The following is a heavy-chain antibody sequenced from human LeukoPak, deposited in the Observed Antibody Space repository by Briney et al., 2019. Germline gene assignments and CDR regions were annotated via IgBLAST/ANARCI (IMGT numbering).Heavy chain of an antibody. CDR2: INPNSGGT. J-gene: IGHJ4*02. Sequence: ASVKVSCKASGYTCTGYYMHWVRQSPGQGLEWRGWINPNSGGTNYAQKFQGRVTMTRDTSISTAYMELSRLRSDDTAVYYCARDNSVSGFDWLLPFDYWGQGTLVTVSS. CDR3: ARDNSVSGFDWLLPFDY. D-gene: IGHD3-9*01. CDR1: GYTCTGYY. V-gene: IGHV1-2*02.